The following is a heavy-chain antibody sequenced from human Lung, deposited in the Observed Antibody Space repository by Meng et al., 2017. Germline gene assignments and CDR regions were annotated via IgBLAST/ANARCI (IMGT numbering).Heavy chain of an antibody. Sequence: QVQLVQSGGEVKKPGASVKVSCKASGYIFTRYGITWVRQAPGQGLEWMGWISGYNGNTNYAQKLQGRVTMTTDTSTSTAYMELRSLRSDDTAVYYCARAEGEYCSGGSCPNFDFWGQGTLVTVSS. CDR1: GYIFTRYG. J-gene: IGHJ4*02. CDR2: ISGYNGNT. CDR3: ARAEGEYCSGGSCPNFDF. V-gene: IGHV1-18*01. D-gene: IGHD2-15*01.